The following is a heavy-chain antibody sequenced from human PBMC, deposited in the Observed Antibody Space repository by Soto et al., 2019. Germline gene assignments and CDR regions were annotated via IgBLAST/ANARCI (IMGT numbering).Heavy chain of an antibody. J-gene: IGHJ4*02. CDR2: IYYSGST. Sequence: SETLSLTCAVSGGSINSGRNFWGWIRQHPGKGLEWIGCIYYSGSTYYNPSLKSRVTISVDTSKNQFSLKLSSVTAADTAVYYCAGSMSYDSSGSDYWGQGTLVTVSS. D-gene: IGHD3-22*01. CDR1: GGSINSGRNF. V-gene: IGHV4-31*11. CDR3: AGSMSYDSSGSDY.